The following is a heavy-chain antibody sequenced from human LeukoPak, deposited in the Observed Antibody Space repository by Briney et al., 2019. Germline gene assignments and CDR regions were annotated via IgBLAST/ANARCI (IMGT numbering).Heavy chain of an antibody. CDR1: GFTFSSYS. V-gene: IGHV3-21*01. D-gene: IGHD3-10*01. Sequence: GGSLRLSCAASGFTFSSYSMNWVRQAPGKGLEWVSSISSSSSYIYYADSVKGRFTISRENAKNSLYLQMNSLRAEDTAVYYCARDSDGNFDYWGQGTLVTVSS. CDR2: ISSSSSYI. CDR3: ARDSDGNFDY. J-gene: IGHJ4*02.